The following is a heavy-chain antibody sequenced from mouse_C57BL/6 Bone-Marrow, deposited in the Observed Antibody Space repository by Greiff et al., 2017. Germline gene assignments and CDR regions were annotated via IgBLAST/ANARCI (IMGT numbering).Heavy chain of an antibody. Sequence: VKLVESGPGLVAPSQSLSITCTVSGFSLTSYGVHWVRQPPGKGLEWLVVIWSDGSTTYNSARKSRLSISKDNSKSQVFLKMNSLQTDDTAMYYCARHTFYGNYAMDYWGQGTSVTVSS. D-gene: IGHD2-1*01. CDR2: IWSDGST. CDR3: ARHTFYGNYAMDY. V-gene: IGHV2-6-1*01. J-gene: IGHJ4*01. CDR1: GFSLTSYG.